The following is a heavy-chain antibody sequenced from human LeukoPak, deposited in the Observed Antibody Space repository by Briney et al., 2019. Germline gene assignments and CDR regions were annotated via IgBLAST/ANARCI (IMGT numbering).Heavy chain of an antibody. D-gene: IGHD6-19*01. CDR1: GGTFSSYA. Sequence: AASVKVSCKASGGTFSSYAISWVRQAPGQGLEWMGWISAYNGNTNYAQKLQGRVTMTTDTSTSTAYMELRSLRSDDTAVYYCARGGPRIAVPGTVLWGQGTLVTVSS. J-gene: IGHJ4*02. V-gene: IGHV1-18*01. CDR2: ISAYNGNT. CDR3: ARGGPRIAVPGTVL.